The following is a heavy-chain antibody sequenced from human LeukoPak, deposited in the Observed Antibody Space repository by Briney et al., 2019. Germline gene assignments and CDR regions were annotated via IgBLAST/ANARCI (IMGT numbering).Heavy chain of an antibody. J-gene: IGHJ5*02. D-gene: IGHD2-2*01. CDR2: INPSGST. CDR3: AKGLVSSSTRWFDP. CDR1: VGSFSTSY. Sequence: SETLSLTCAAYVGSFSTSYWSGIRRPPGKGLKGLGEINPSGSTKYNPSLKSRVTTSADTSKNQLSLRLSSVTAADTAVYYCAKGLVSSSTRWFDPWGQGTLVTVSS. V-gene: IGHV4-34*01.